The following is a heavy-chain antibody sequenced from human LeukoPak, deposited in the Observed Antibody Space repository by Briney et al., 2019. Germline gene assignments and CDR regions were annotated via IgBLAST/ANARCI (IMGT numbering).Heavy chain of an antibody. J-gene: IGHJ4*02. Sequence: SETLSLTCTVSGYSISIGYYWGWIRQPPGKGLEWIGSIYHSGRTYYNPSLKTRVTISLDTSKNQFSLKLSSVTAADTAVYYCARALIWWLYYFDYWGQGTLVTVSS. D-gene: IGHD6-19*01. CDR3: ARALIWWLYYFDY. CDR2: IYHSGRT. CDR1: GYSISIGYY. V-gene: IGHV4-38-2*02.